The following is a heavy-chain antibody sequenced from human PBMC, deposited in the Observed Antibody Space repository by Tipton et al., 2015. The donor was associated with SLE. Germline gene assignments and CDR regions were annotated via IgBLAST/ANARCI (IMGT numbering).Heavy chain of an antibody. Sequence: QSGAEVKKPGASVKVSCKASGYTFTSYGISWVRQAPGQGLEWMGWISAYNGNTNYAQKLQGRVTMTTDTSTSTAYMELRSLRSDDPAVYYCARPVGYCSSTSCYTRDYYYYYMDVWGKGTTVTVSS. J-gene: IGHJ6*03. CDR3: ARPVGYCSSTSCYTRDYYYYYMDV. V-gene: IGHV1-18*01. D-gene: IGHD2-2*02. CDR2: ISAYNGNT. CDR1: GYTFTSYG.